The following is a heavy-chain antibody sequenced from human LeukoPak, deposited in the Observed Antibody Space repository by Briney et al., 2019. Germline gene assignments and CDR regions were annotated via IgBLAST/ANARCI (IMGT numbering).Heavy chain of an antibody. V-gene: IGHV3-7*01. CDR1: EITFSSYW. J-gene: IGHJ3*02. CDR3: ATSQTTSGQYGNAFDI. D-gene: IGHD6-19*01. Sequence: GGSLRLSCTSSEITFSSYWMSWDRQAPGKGLEWVANIKQDGSEKYYVDSLKGRFTISRDNAKNSLYLQMNSLRAEDTAVYYCATSQTTSGQYGNAFDIWGQGTMVTVSS. CDR2: IKQDGSEK.